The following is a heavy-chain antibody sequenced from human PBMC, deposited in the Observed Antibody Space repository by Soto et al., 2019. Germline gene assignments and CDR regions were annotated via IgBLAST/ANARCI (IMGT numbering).Heavy chain of an antibody. CDR2: IYYAGST. J-gene: IGHJ4*02. CDR3: ARRIVATETFEY. Sequence: PSETLNLTWTVPGGSISSYYWRWIRQPPGKALEWIGFIYYAGSTKYNPSLNSRVTISVDTSKNHFSLTVTSVTAADTAVYYRARRIVATETFEYWGQGTLVTVSS. CDR1: GGSISSYY. V-gene: IGHV4-59*08. D-gene: IGHD5-12*01.